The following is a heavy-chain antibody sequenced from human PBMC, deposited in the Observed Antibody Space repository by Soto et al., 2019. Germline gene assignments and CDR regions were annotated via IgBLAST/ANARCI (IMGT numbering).Heavy chain of an antibody. CDR1: GFTFSSYS. V-gene: IGHV3-48*02. CDR3: ARGYCRGGSCYSGDAFDI. D-gene: IGHD2-15*01. Sequence: ESGGGLVQPGGSLRLSCAASGFTFSSYSMDWVHQAPGKGLEWLSYIGSSSSTIYYADSVRGRFTISRDNAKNSLYLQMSSLRDEDTAVYYCARGYCRGGSCYSGDAFDIWGQGTMVTVSS. J-gene: IGHJ3*02. CDR2: IGSSSSTI.